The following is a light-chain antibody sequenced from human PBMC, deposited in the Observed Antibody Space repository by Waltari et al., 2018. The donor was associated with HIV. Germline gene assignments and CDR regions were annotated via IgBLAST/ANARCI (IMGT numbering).Light chain of an antibody. CDR2: DVS. J-gene: IGLJ1*01. V-gene: IGLV2-23*02. CDR1: SSDVGGYNL. CDR3: CSHAGSSIYV. Sequence: QSALTQPASVSGSPGQSITISCTGTSSDVGGYNLVSWYQQHPGKAPQLMIYDVSKRPPGVSNRFSGSKSGNTASLTISGLQAEDEADYYCCSHAGSSIYVFGTGTKVTVL.